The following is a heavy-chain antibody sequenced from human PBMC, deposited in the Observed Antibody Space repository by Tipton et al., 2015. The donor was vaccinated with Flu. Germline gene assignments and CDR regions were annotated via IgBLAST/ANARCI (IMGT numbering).Heavy chain of an antibody. V-gene: IGHV4-59*02. CDR2: IFYRGTT. CDR3: ARAGSYYCLDY. D-gene: IGHD1-26*01. J-gene: IGHJ4*02. CDR1: GGSVSSNY. Sequence: TLSLTCTVSGGSVSSNYWIWIRQFPGKGLEWIGFIFYRGTTNYNPSLKSRVSISSDTSKNEFSLKLTSVTAADTAVYYCARAGSYYCLDYWGQGTLVTVSS.